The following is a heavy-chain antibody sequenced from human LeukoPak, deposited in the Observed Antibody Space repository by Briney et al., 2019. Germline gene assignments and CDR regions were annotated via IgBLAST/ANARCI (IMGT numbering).Heavy chain of an antibody. CDR3: SRGNYFDY. V-gene: IGHV3-43*02. CDR1: GFTFDEYA. Sequence: GGSLRLSCAASGFTFDEYAMHWVRQAPGKGLEWVSLISGDGGSTYYADSVKGRFTISRDNAKNTLYLQMASLRAEDTAVYYCSRGNYFDYWGQGALVTVSS. J-gene: IGHJ4*02. CDR2: ISGDGGST.